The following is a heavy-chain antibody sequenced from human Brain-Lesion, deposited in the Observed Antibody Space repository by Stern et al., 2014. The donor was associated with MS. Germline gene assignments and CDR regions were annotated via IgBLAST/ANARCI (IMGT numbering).Heavy chain of an antibody. J-gene: IGHJ1*01. CDR1: GFSFSTYA. CDR2: ISGRGGPT. V-gene: IGHV3-23*04. D-gene: IGHD6-19*01. CDR3: AKWPHHIAVAGTRYFQH. Sequence: VQLVQSGGGLVQPGGSLRLSCAASGFSFSTYAMSWVRQTPGKGLQWVSXISGRGGPTYYADSVKGRFPISRDNSKNTLYLQMDSLRADDTAVYYCAKWPHHIAVAGTRYFQHWGQGTLVTVSS.